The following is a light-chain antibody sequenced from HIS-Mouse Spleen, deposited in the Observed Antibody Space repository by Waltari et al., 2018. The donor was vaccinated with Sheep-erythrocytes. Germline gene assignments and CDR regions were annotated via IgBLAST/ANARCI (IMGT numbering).Light chain of an antibody. Sequence: QSALTQPRSVSGSPGQSVTISCTGTSSDVGGYNYVSWYQQHPGKAPKLMIYDVSKRPPGLPDRFSGSKSGKPASLTISGLQAEDEADYYCCSYAGSYTVVFGGGTKLTVL. CDR1: SSDVGGYNY. J-gene: IGLJ2*01. CDR2: DVS. V-gene: IGLV2-11*01. CDR3: CSYAGSYTVV.